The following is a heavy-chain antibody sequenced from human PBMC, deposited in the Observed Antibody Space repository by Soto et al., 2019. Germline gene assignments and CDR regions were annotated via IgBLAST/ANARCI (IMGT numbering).Heavy chain of an antibody. Sequence: EVQLVESGGGLVQPGGSLKLSCAASGFTFSGSAMHWVRQASGKGLEWVGRIRSKANSYATAYAASVKGRFTISRDDSKNTAYLQMNSLKTEDTAVYYCTRHAHDHLAVAACLVVWGQGTTVTVSS. CDR2: IRSKANSYAT. J-gene: IGHJ6*02. D-gene: IGHD6-19*01. CDR1: GFTFSGSA. V-gene: IGHV3-73*02. CDR3: TRHAHDHLAVAACLVV.